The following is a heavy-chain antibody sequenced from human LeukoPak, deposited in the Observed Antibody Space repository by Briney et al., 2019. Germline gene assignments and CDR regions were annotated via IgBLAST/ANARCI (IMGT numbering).Heavy chain of an antibody. J-gene: IGHJ4*02. CDR1: GFAVSSNY. Sequence: PGGSLRLSGAASGFAVSSNYMSWVRQAPGKGLEWVSVIYSGGSTYYADSVKGRFTISRDNSKNTLYLQMNSLRAEDTAVYYCARGTAGSYYLDYWGQGTLVTVSS. V-gene: IGHV3-53*01. CDR2: IYSGGST. D-gene: IGHD1-26*01. CDR3: ARGTAGSYYLDY.